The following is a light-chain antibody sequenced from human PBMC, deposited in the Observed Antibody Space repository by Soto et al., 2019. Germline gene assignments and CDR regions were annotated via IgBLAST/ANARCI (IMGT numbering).Light chain of an antibody. CDR2: DVS. Sequence: QSVLTQPASVSGSPGQSITISCTGTSSDVGGYNYVSWYQQHPGKAPKLMIYDVSNRPSGVSNRSSGSKSGNTASLTISGLQAEDEADYYCSSYTSSSNYVFGTGTKLTVL. CDR1: SSDVGGYNY. J-gene: IGLJ1*01. CDR3: SSYTSSSNYV. V-gene: IGLV2-14*01.